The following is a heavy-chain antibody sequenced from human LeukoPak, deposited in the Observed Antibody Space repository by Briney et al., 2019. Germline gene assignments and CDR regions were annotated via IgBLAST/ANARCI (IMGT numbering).Heavy chain of an antibody. CDR2: IIPIFGTA. Sequence: ASVKVSCKASGGTFSSYAISWVRQAPGQGLEWMGGIIPIFGTANYAQKFQGRVTITADESTSTAYMELSSLRSEDTAVYYCARATGIAVDWYFDLWGRGTLVTVSS. J-gene: IGHJ2*01. D-gene: IGHD6-19*01. CDR3: ARATGIAVDWYFDL. CDR1: GGTFSSYA. V-gene: IGHV1-69*13.